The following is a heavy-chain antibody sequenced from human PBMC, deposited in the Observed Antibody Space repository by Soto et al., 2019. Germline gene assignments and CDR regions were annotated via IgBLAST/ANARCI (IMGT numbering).Heavy chain of an antibody. Sequence: QVQLQESGPGLVKPSETLSLTCTVSGGSISSYYWTWIRQPPGKRLEWIGYVYYSGSTNYNPSLKSRVTISVDMPMSQFTPKLSAVTAADTAVYYCARDTVTTTDDAFDIWGQGTMVTVSS. CDR3: ARDTVTTTDDAFDI. CDR1: GGSISSYY. J-gene: IGHJ3*02. V-gene: IGHV4-59*01. D-gene: IGHD4-17*01. CDR2: VYYSGST.